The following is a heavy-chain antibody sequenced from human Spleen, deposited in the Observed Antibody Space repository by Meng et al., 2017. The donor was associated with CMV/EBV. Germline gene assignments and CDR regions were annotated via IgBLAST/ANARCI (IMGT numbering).Heavy chain of an antibody. Sequence: ASVKVSCKASGYTFTAHYFHWVRQAPGQVLEWMGWIHPHRGDTNYAQQFQGRVTLTRDTSINTGYMELTRLTSDDTAVYYCAGDNNWGPDYWGQGTLVTVSS. CDR1: GYTFTAHY. J-gene: IGHJ4*02. CDR3: AGDNNWGPDY. D-gene: IGHD7-27*01. CDR2: IHPHRGDT. V-gene: IGHV1-2*02.